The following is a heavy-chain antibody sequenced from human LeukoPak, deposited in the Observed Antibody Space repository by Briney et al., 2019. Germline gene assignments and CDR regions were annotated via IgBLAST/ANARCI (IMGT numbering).Heavy chain of an antibody. CDR3: AKEDYGDYRQDYYYYVMDV. Sequence: PGGSLRLSCAASGFTFSSYTMSWVRQAPGKGLEWVSVISGSGGSTYYADSVKGRFTISRDNSPHPLYLQITSLTAQHSPVYYSAKEDYGDYRQDYYYYVMDVWGQGTPVTVSS. V-gene: IGHV3-23*01. CDR1: GFTFSSYT. J-gene: IGHJ6*02. D-gene: IGHD4-17*01. CDR2: ISGSGGST.